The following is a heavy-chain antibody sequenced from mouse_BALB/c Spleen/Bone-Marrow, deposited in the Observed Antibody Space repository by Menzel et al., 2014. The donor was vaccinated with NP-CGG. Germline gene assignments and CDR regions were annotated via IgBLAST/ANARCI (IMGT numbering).Heavy chain of an antibody. J-gene: IGHJ4*01. Sequence: EVQLQQSGAELVKPGASVKLSCTASGFNIKDTYMHWVKQRPEQGLERIGRIDPANGNTKYDPKFQGKATITADTSSNTAYLQLSSLTSEDTAVYYCALSLRYYAMDYWGQGTSVTVSS. CDR2: IDPANGNT. CDR3: ALSLRYYAMDY. CDR1: GFNIKDTY. V-gene: IGHV14-3*02. D-gene: IGHD1-1*01.